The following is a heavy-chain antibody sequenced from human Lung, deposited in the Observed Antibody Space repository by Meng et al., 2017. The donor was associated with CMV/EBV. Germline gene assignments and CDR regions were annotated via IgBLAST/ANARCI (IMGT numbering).Heavy chain of an antibody. V-gene: IGHV3-11*05. CDR2: ISPTTGYT. Sequence: QVQLVEFGGXXVKPGXALRLCCTGSGFTFSDYYMSWIRQAPGKGLEWVSYISPTTGYTEYADSVKGRFTISRDNAKNSLFLQMNSLRSEDTAVYYCARDFSLYRTSGVQWGQGTLVTVSS. CDR3: ARDFSLYRTSGVQ. J-gene: IGHJ4*02. D-gene: IGHD2-8*01. CDR1: GFTFSDYY.